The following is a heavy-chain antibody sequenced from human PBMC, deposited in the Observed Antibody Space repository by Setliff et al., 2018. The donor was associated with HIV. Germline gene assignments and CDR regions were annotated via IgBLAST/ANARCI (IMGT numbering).Heavy chain of an antibody. Sequence: PSETLSLTCTVSGGSISSGGYYWSWIRQHPGKGLEWIGYIYYSGSTYYNPSLKSRVTISVDTSKNQFSLKLSSVTAADTAVYCCARVTSAHPTYYYYYMYVWGKGTTVTVSS. CDR2: IYYSGST. D-gene: IGHD6-25*01. CDR1: GGSISSGGYY. CDR3: ARVTSAHPTYYYYYMYV. V-gene: IGHV4-31*03. J-gene: IGHJ6*03.